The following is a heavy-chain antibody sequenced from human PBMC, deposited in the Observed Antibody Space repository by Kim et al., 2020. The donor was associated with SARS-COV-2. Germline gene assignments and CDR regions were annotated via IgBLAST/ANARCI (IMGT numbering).Heavy chain of an antibody. CDR3: ARDRFISHDSSGYYYGWWAFDI. CDR1: GGSISSYY. Sequence: SETLSLTCTVSGGSISSYYWSWIRQPPGKGLEWIGYIYYSGSTNYNPSLKSRVTISVDTSKNQFSLKLSSVTAADTAVYYCARDRFISHDSSGYYYGWWAFDIWGQGTMVTVSS. J-gene: IGHJ3*02. V-gene: IGHV4-59*13. CDR2: IYYSGST. D-gene: IGHD3-22*01.